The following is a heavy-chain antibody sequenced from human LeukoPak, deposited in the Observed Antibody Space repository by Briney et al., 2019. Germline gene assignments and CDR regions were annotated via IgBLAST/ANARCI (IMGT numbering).Heavy chain of an antibody. CDR1: GFNSNTYS. J-gene: IGHJ5*02. D-gene: IGHD1-7*01. V-gene: IGHV3-21*01. CDR2: ISRASESI. Sequence: GGSLRLSCEASGFNSNTYSMAWVRQAPGKGLEWVSIISRASESIFYADSVKGRFTISRDNAKNSLYLQMNGLRAEDTAAYYCARGATDTTRWFDPWGQGTLVTVSS. CDR3: ARGATDTTRWFDP.